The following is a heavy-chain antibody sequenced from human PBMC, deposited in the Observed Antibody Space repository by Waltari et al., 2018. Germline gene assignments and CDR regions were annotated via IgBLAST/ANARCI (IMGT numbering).Heavy chain of an antibody. J-gene: IGHJ3*02. D-gene: IGHD1-1*01. CDR3: ARERPRQADDAFDI. CDR2: INPSCGST. Sequence: QVQLVQSGPEWTKPGASVKVSCKPSVYTFTSSHINWVPHAPGQGLEWMGIINPSCGSTSYAQKVQGRVTMTRDTSTSTVYMELSSLRSEDTAVYYCARERPRQADDAFDIWGQGTMVTVSS. CDR1: VYTFTSSH. V-gene: IGHV1-46*01.